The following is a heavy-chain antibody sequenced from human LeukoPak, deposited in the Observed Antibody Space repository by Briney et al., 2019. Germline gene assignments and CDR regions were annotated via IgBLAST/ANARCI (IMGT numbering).Heavy chain of an antibody. D-gene: IGHD3-10*01. V-gene: IGHV4-38-2*02. CDR1: GYSISSGYY. CDR3: AREWGSGNYYNWYNFDF. CDR2: IYHSGST. J-gene: IGHJ4*02. Sequence: SETLSLTCGVSGYSISSGYYWGWIRQPPGKGLEWIGSIYHSGSTSYNASLKSRVTISVDTSKNQFSLKLTSVTAADTAVYYCAREWGSGNYYNWYNFDFWGQGTLVTVSS.